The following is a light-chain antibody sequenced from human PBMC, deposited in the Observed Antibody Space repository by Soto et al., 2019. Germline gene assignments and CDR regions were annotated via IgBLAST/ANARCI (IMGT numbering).Light chain of an antibody. J-gene: IGKJ1*01. CDR1: QNIGRW. V-gene: IGKV1-5*01. CDR2: DAS. Sequence: DIQMTQSPSTLSASVGDRVSISCRASQNIGRWLAWYQCRPGKAPKSLIYDASILESGVASRFSGSGSGTEFTLTISSRQPDDFATYYCQQYENYPWTFGQGTKVEI. CDR3: QQYENYPWT.